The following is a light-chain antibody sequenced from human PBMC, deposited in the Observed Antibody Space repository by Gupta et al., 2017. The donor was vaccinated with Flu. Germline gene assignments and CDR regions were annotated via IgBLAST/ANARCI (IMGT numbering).Light chain of an antibody. Sequence: NFMLTQPHSVSESPGKTVTISCTRSSGSVASHYVQWYQQRPGTSPTTVIYEDNQRPSGVPDRFSGSIDSSSNSASLTISGLKTEDEADYYCQSSDSDNPWVFGGGTKLTVL. CDR3: QSSDSDNPWV. CDR2: EDN. V-gene: IGLV6-57*01. CDR1: SGSVASHY. J-gene: IGLJ3*02.